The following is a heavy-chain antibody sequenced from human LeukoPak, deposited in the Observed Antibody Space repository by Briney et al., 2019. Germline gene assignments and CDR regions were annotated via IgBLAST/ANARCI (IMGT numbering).Heavy chain of an antibody. CDR1: GFTFSSYS. J-gene: IGHJ4*02. CDR3: ARSFYGDYVPDY. Sequence: GGSLRLSCAASGFTFSSYSVNWVRQAPGKGLEWVSSISSSSSYIYYADSVKGRFTISRDNAKNSLYLQMNSLRAEDTAVYYCARSFYGDYVPDYWGQGTLVTVSS. V-gene: IGHV3-21*01. CDR2: ISSSSSYI. D-gene: IGHD4-17*01.